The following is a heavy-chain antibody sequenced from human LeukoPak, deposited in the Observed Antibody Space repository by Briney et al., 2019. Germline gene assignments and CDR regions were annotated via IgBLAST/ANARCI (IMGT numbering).Heavy chain of an antibody. CDR3: ARDKRGEYLK. CDR2: ISAYNGNT. D-gene: IGHD3-16*01. J-gene: IGHJ4*02. CDR1: GYTFTSYG. Sequence: GTSVKVSCKASGYTFTSYGISWVPQAPRQGREWMGWISAYNGNTNYAQKLQGRVTMTTDTSTSTAYMELRSLRSDDTAVYYCARDKRGEYLKWGQGTLVTVSS. V-gene: IGHV1-18*01.